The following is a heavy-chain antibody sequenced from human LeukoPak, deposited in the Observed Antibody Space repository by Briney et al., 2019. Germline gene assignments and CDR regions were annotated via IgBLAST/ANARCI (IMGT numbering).Heavy chain of an antibody. CDR1: GGTFSSYA. Sequence: ASVKVSCKASGGTFSSYAISWVRQATGQGLEWMGWMNPNSGNTGYAQKFQGRVTMTRNTSISTAYMELSSLRSEDTAVYYCARGLMTTVTTVTPGPPDDYWGQGTLVTVSS. CDR2: MNPNSGNT. D-gene: IGHD4-11*01. V-gene: IGHV1-8*02. J-gene: IGHJ4*02. CDR3: ARGLMTTVTTVTPGPPDDY.